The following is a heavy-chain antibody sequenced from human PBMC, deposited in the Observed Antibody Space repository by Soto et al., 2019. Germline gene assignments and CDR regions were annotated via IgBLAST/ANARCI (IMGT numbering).Heavy chain of an antibody. J-gene: IGHJ6*02. Sequence: GGSLRLSCAASGFTFSSYAMHWVRQAPGKGLEWVAVISYDGSNKYYADSVKGRFTISRDNSKNTLYLQMNSLRAEDTAVYYCARVPYSRHYYYYYGMDVWGQGTKVTVSS. CDR2: ISYDGSNK. D-gene: IGHD6-13*01. CDR1: GFTFSSYA. V-gene: IGHV3-30-3*01. CDR3: ARVPYSRHYYYYYGMDV.